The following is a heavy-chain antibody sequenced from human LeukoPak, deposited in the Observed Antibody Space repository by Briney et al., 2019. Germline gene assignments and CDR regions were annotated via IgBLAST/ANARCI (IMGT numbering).Heavy chain of an antibody. CDR1: GFTFSSYS. CDR2: ISSSSSYI. D-gene: IGHD2-15*01. V-gene: IGHV3-21*01. CDR3: ARERYCSGSNCYFRDAFDI. J-gene: IGHJ3*02. Sequence: PGGSLRLSCAASGFTFSSYSMNWVRQAPGKGLEWVSSISSSSSYIYYADSVKGRFTISRDNAKNSLYLQTNSLRAEDTAVYYCARERYCSGSNCYFRDAFDIWGQGTMVIVSS.